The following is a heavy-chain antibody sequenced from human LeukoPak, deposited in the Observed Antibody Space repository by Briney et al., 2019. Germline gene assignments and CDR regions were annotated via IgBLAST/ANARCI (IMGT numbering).Heavy chain of an antibody. D-gene: IGHD3-22*01. CDR1: GLTVSNNY. V-gene: IGHV3-53*01. CDR2: IFIADRT. CDR3: ARVGNYYDCDY. Sequence: GGSLRLSCAPSGLTVSNNYMSWLRKPPGKGLGWVSIIFIADRTYFTDSVKGRFSISRENSKNTLYLQMNSLRAEDTAVYYCARVGNYYDCDYWGQGTLVTVSS. J-gene: IGHJ4*02.